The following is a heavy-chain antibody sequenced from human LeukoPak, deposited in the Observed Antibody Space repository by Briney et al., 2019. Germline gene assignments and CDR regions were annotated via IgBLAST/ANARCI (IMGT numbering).Heavy chain of an antibody. CDR3: AKDTASSWWYFDL. Sequence: GGSLRLSCAASGFTFSSYAMSWVRQAPGKGLEWVSAIGGSGSTTYYAASVKGRFTISRDNSKNTLYLQMNSLSAEDTAVYYCAKDTASSWWYFDLWGRGTLVTVSS. J-gene: IGHJ2*01. D-gene: IGHD5-18*01. CDR1: GFTFSSYA. V-gene: IGHV3-23*01. CDR2: IGGSGSTT.